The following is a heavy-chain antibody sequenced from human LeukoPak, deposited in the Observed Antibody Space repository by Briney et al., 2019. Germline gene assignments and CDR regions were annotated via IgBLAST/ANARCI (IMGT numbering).Heavy chain of an antibody. J-gene: IGHJ4*02. D-gene: IGHD3-10*01. Sequence: GGSLRLSCAASGFTFSSYAMSWVRQAPGKGLEWVSAISGSGGSTYYADSVKGRFTTSRDNSKNTLYLQMNSLRVEDTAVYYCAKDIDRGVIIRDYFDYWGQGTLVTVSS. V-gene: IGHV3-23*01. CDR3: AKDIDRGVIIRDYFDY. CDR2: ISGSGGST. CDR1: GFTFSSYA.